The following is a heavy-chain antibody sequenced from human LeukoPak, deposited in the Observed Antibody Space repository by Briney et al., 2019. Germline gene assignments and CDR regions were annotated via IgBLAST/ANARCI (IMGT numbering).Heavy chain of an antibody. J-gene: IGHJ5*02. D-gene: IGHD2-8*01. V-gene: IGHV1-2*02. Sequence: ASVKVSCKASGYTFTGYYMHWVRQAPGQGLEWMGWINPNSGGTNYAQKVQGRVTMTTDTSTSTAYMEVRSLRSDDTAVYYCARDLVHHRLLATNYNWFDPWGRGTLVTVSS. CDR3: ARDLVHHRLLATNYNWFDP. CDR2: INPNSGGT. CDR1: GYTFTGYY.